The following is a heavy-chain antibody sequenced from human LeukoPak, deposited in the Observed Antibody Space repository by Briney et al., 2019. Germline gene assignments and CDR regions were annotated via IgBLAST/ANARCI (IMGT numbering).Heavy chain of an antibody. J-gene: IGHJ4*02. CDR1: GFTVSSNY. CDR3: ARDKNPGIAAD. D-gene: IGHD6-25*01. CDR2: IYSGGSA. Sequence: GGSLRLSCAASGFTVSSNYMSWVRQAPGKGLEWFSVIYSGGSAFYADSVKGRFTISGDNSKNTLYLQMNSLRAEDTAVYYCARDKNPGIAADWGQGTLVTVSS. V-gene: IGHV3-53*01.